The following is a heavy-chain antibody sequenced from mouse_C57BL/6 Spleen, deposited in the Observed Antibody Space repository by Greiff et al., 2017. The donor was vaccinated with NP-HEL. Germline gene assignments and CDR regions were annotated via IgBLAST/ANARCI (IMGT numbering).Heavy chain of an antibody. Sequence: QVQLQQSGAELVRPGASVTLSCKASGYTFTDYEMHWVKQTPVHGLEWIGAIDPETGGTAYNQKFKGKAILTADKSSSTAYMELRSLTSEDSAVYYCTRNDGYYEGAMDYWGQGTSVTVSS. CDR3: TRNDGYYEGAMDY. CDR2: IDPETGGT. V-gene: IGHV1-15*01. J-gene: IGHJ4*01. D-gene: IGHD2-3*01. CDR1: GYTFTDYE.